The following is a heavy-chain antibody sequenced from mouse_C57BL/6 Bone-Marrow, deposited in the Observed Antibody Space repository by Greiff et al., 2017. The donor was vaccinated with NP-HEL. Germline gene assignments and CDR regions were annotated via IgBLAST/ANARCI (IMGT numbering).Heavy chain of an antibody. V-gene: IGHV1-55*01. D-gene: IGHD4-1*01. CDR3: ATGKGDY. CDR2: IYPGRVST. Sequence: QVQLQHPFSELVKPGASVKMSCKASGYTFTSYWITWVKQRPGQGLEWIGDIYPGRVSTNYNEKFKSKATLTVDTSSSTAYMQGSSLTSEDSAVYYCATGKGDYWGQGTTLTVSS. CDR1: GYTFTSYW. J-gene: IGHJ2*01.